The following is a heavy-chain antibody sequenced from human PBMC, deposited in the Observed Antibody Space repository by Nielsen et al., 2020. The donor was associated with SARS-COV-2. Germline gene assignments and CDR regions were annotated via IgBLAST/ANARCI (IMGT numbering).Heavy chain of an antibody. Sequence: WIRHPEGKGMEWIGSIYYSGSTYYNPSLKSRGTISVDTSKNQSSLKLSSVTAADTAVYYCARLGDTAMVFDYWGQGTLVTVSS. CDR2: IYYSGST. D-gene: IGHD5-18*01. J-gene: IGHJ4*02. CDR3: ARLGDTAMVFDY. V-gene: IGHV4-39*01.